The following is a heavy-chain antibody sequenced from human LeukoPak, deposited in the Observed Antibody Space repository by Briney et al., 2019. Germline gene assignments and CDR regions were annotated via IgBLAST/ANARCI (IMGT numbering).Heavy chain of an antibody. D-gene: IGHD3-3*01. CDR2: MNPNSGNT. V-gene: IGHV1-8*01. CDR1: GYTCTSYD. J-gene: IGHJ5*02. Sequence: GASVKVSCKASGYTCTSYDINWVRQATGQGLEWMGWMNPNSGNTGYAQKFQGRVTMTRNTSISTAYMELSSLRSEDTAVYYCARSPKTRITIFGVVRYNWFDPWGQGTLVTVSS. CDR3: ARSPKTRITIFGVVRYNWFDP.